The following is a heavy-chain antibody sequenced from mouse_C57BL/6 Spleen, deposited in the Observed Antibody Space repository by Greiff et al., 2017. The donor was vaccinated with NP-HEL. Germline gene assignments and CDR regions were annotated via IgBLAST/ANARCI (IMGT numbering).Heavy chain of an antibody. V-gene: IGHV3-6*01. CDR1: GYSITSGYY. Sequence: ESGPGLVKPSQSLSLTCSVTGYSITSGYYWNWIRQFPGNKLEWMGYISYDGSNNYNPSLKNRISITRDTSKNQFFLKLNSVTTEDTATCYCARHNYYGSSLDYWGQGTTLTVSS. CDR3: ARHNYYGSSLDY. CDR2: ISYDGSN. J-gene: IGHJ2*01. D-gene: IGHD1-1*01.